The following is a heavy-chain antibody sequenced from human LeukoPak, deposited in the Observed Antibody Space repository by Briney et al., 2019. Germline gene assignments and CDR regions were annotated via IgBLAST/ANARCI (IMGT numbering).Heavy chain of an antibody. CDR2: ITISGGTT. J-gene: IGHJ4*02. CDR3: AKGTQSFDY. CDR1: GFTFSSYA. V-gene: IGHV3-23*01. Sequence: PGGSLRLSCAASGFTFSSYAMSWVRQAPGKGLEWVSSITISGGTTYYADSVKGRFTISRDNSKNTLYLQMNSLRAEDTAVYYCAKGTQSFDYWGQGTLVTVSS.